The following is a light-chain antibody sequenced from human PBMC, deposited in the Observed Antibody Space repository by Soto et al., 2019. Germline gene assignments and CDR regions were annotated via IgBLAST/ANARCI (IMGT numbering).Light chain of an antibody. CDR2: GAS. V-gene: IGKV3-20*01. Sequence: EIVLTQYKDTLSLSPGERATLSCRASQSVSSSYLAWYQQKPGQAPRLLIYGASSRATGIPDRFSGSGSGTDFTLTISRLEPEDFAVYYCQQYGSSPSWTFGQGAKVDIK. J-gene: IGKJ1*01. CDR3: QQYGSSPSWT. CDR1: QSVSSSY.